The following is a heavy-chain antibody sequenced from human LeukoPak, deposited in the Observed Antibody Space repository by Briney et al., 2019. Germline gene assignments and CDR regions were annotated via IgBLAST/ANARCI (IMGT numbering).Heavy chain of an antibody. Sequence: SETLSLTCAVYGGSFSDYYWSWIRQPPGKGLEWIGYIYYSGSTYYNPSLKSRVTISVDTSKNQFSLKLSSVTAADTAVYYCASQPYYYYDSSGPGRAFDNWGQGTMVTVPS. CDR3: ASQPYYYYDSSGPGRAFDN. J-gene: IGHJ3*02. D-gene: IGHD3-22*01. CDR2: IYYSGST. V-gene: IGHV4-30-4*01. CDR1: GGSFSDYY.